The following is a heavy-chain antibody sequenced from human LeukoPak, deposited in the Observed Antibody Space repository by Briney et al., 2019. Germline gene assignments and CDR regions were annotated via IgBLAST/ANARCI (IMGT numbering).Heavy chain of an antibody. CDR2: ISYDRTNK. CDR1: GFTFSNYA. V-gene: IGHV3-30-3*01. Sequence: GGSLRLSCAASGFTFSNYAMHWVRQAPGKGLEWVAVISYDRTNKYYADSVKGRFTISRDNSKNTLYLQVDSLRAEDTAVFYCVILYYDILTGYPNAFDIWGQGTMVTVCS. CDR3: VILYYDILTGYPNAFDI. D-gene: IGHD3-9*01. J-gene: IGHJ3*02.